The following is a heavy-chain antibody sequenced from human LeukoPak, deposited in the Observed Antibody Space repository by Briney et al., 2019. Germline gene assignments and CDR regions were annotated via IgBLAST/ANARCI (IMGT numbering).Heavy chain of an antibody. V-gene: IGHV4-59*08. D-gene: IGHD3-10*01. CDR1: GGSISNYY. J-gene: IGHJ4*02. CDR3: ARFGITVVRGGKYYFDY. Sequence: SETLSLTCTVSGGSISNYYWSWIRQPPGKGLEWIGHIYYSGATKYNPSLKSRITISVDTSKNQFSLMLSSVTAADTAVYYCARFGITVVRGGKYYFDYWGQGILVTVSS. CDR2: IYYSGAT.